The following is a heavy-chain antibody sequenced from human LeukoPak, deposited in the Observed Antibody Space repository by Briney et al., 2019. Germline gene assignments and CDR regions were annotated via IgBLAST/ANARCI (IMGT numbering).Heavy chain of an antibody. CDR2: ISGSGGNT. Sequence: GGSLGLSCAASGFTFSSYAMTWVRQAPGKGLEWVSAISGSGGNTYYADSVKGRITISRDNSKNTLYLQMNSLRAEDTAVYYCAKDPTVAGTAEYFQHWGQGTLVPVSS. J-gene: IGHJ1*01. CDR1: GFTFSSYA. CDR3: AKDPTVAGTAEYFQH. D-gene: IGHD6-19*01. V-gene: IGHV3-23*01.